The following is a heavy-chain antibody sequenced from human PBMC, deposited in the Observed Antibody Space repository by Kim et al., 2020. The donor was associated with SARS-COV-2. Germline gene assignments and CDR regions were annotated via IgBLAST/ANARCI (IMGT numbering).Heavy chain of an antibody. CDR3: ARRGFEEVTIFGVVEDNWFDP. Sequence: SETLSLTCTVSGGSISSSSYYWGWIRQPPGKGLEWIGSIYYSGSTYYNPSLKSRVTISVDTSKNQFSLKLSSVTAADTAVYYCARRGFEEVTIFGVVEDNWFDPWGQGTLVTVSS. J-gene: IGHJ5*02. V-gene: IGHV4-39*01. CDR2: IYYSGST. D-gene: IGHD3-3*01. CDR1: GGSISSSSYY.